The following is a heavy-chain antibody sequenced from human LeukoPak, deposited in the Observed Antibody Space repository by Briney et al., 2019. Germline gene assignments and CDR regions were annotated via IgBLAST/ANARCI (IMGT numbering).Heavy chain of an antibody. CDR2: TYYRSKWYN. D-gene: IGHD1-26*01. V-gene: IGHV6-1*01. CDR1: GDSVSSNSVA. Sequence: PSQTLSLTCVISGDSVSSNSVAWNWIRQSPSRGLEWLGRTYYRSKWYNDYAVSVKSRITINPDTSKNQFSLQLNSVTPEDTALYYCARGGRLHAFDIWGQGTMVTVSS. J-gene: IGHJ3*02. CDR3: ARGGRLHAFDI.